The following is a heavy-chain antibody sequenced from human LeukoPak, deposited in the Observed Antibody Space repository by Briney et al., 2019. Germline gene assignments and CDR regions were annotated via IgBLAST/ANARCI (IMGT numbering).Heavy chain of an antibody. CDR2: IYPGDSDT. CDR3: ARRVDSYSFFDY. V-gene: IGHV5-51*01. Sequence: ESPQISCKGSGYSFTNYWIGWVRQMPGKGLEWMGIIYPGDSDTRYIPSFQGQVTMSADKSVSTAYLQWSSLKASDTAMYYCARRVDSYSFFDYWAQATLATVSS. J-gene: IGHJ4*01. D-gene: IGHD1-26*01. CDR1: GYSFTNYW.